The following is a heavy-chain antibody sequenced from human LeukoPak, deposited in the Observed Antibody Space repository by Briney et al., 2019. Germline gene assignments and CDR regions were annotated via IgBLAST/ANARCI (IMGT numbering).Heavy chain of an antibody. CDR3: AREGREGYNYPALDF. Sequence: GGSLRLSCVASGFSFGSCWMAWVRQAPGKGLEWVANMKHDGIEKYHVDSVKGRFTISRDNTKNSLYLHMSSLRVEDTAVYYCAREGREGYNYPALDFWGQGILVTVSS. D-gene: IGHD5-24*01. CDR2: MKHDGIEK. J-gene: IGHJ4*02. V-gene: IGHV3-7*05. CDR1: GFSFGSCW.